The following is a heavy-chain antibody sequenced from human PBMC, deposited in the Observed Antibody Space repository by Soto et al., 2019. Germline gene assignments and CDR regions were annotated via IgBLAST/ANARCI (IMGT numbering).Heavy chain of an antibody. CDR1: GFTFSSYA. CDR2: ISYDGSNK. CDR3: ARDSSGLIYYYYYGMDV. V-gene: IGHV3-30-3*01. J-gene: IGHJ6*02. Sequence: QVQLVESGGGVVQPGRSLRLSCAASGFTFSSYAMHWVRQAPGKGLEWVAVISYDGSNKYYAYSVKGRFTISRDNSKNTLYLQMNSLRAEDTAVYYCARDSSGLIYYYYYGMDVWGQGPTVTVSS. D-gene: IGHD6-19*01.